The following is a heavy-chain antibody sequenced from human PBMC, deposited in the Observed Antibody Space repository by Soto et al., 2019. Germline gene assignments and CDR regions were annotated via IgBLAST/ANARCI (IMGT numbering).Heavy chain of an antibody. D-gene: IGHD6-19*01. CDR1: GFTFSSYG. V-gene: IGHV3-30*18. CDR2: ISYDGSNK. Sequence: QVQLVESGGGVVQPGRSLRLSCAASGFTFSSYGMHWVRQAPSKGLEWVAVISYDGSNKYYADSVKGRFTISRDNSKNTRYLKMNSLRAEDTAVYYCAKDPADIAGAVTRPGWGGADYWGQGTLVTVSS. CDR3: AKDPADIAGAVTRPGWGGADY. J-gene: IGHJ4*02.